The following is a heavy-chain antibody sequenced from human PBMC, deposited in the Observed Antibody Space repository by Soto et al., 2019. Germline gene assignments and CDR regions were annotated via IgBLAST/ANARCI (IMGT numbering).Heavy chain of an antibody. V-gene: IGHV3-53*01. J-gene: IGHJ6*02. CDR3: VRTLPSGRNYGMDV. CDR1: GLGVRNNY. Sequence: GGSLRLSCTAYGLGVRNNYMSWVRQAPGMGLEWVSVIYNDGTTYYADSVKGRFTLSRDTSKNTLSLQMDSLRAEDTAVYYCVRTLPSGRNYGMDVWGQGNTVTVSS. D-gene: IGHD3-10*01. CDR2: IYNDGTT.